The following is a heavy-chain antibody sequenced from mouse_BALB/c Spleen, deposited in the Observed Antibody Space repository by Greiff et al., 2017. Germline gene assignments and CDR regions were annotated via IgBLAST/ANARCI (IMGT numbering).Heavy chain of an antibody. Sequence: VQLQQSGTVLARPGASVKMSCKASGYSFTSYWMPWVKQRPGQGLEWIGAIYPGNSDTSYNQKLKGKAKLTAVTSASTAYMELSSLTNEDSAVYYCTREGYDGCYAMVYWGQGTSVTVSS. J-gene: IGHJ4*01. V-gene: IGHV1-5*01. CDR1: GYSFTSYW. CDR3: TREGYDGCYAMVY. D-gene: IGHD2-12*01. CDR2: IYPGNSDT.